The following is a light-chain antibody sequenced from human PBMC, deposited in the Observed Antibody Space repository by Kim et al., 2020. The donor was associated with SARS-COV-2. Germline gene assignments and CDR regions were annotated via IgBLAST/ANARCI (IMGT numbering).Light chain of an antibody. J-gene: IGKJ5*01. CDR1: RDIAHR. V-gene: IGKV1-16*02. CDR2: AAS. Sequence: ASVGDRVAISCRAGRDIAHRLAWFQQKPGKAPKSLIYAASIWQSGVSSKFSGSASGRDLSLTINSLRPEDFATYYCQQYHTYPITFGQGTRLEIK. CDR3: QQYHTYPIT.